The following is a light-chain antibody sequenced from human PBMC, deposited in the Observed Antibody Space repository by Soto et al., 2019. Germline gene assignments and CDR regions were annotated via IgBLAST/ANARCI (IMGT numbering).Light chain of an antibody. Sequence: QSALTQPRSVSGSPGQSVTISCTGTISDVAGYNYVSWYQHHPGKAPKLLISDVTKRPSWVPDRFSGSKSGSTASLTISELQAEDEADYYCSSHAGSNNLVFGGGTKVTVL. J-gene: IGLJ2*01. CDR3: SSHAGSNNLV. CDR1: ISDVAGYNY. V-gene: IGLV2-11*01. CDR2: DVT.